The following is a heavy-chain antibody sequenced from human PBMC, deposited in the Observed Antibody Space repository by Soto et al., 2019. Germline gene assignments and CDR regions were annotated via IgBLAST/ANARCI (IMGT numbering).Heavy chain of an antibody. Sequence: SVKVSCKASGYTFTYRYLHWVRQAPGQALEWMGWITPFNGNTNYAQKFQDRVTITRDRSMSTAYMELSSLRSEDTAMYYCARGAAYYDFWGGYGPAWGMDVWGQGTTVTV. CDR2: ITPFNGNT. CDR1: GYTFTYRY. J-gene: IGHJ6*02. CDR3: ARGAAYYDFWGGYGPAWGMDV. V-gene: IGHV1-45*02. D-gene: IGHD3-3*01.